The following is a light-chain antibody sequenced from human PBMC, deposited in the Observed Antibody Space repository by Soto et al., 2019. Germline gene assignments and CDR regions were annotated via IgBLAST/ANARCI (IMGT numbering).Light chain of an antibody. Sequence: EIVMTQSPATLSVSPGERATLSCRASQSVSSNLAWFQQKPGQAPRLLIYGASTRDTGISARFSGSGSGTEFTLTISSLQSGDFAVYYCQQYGSSPITFGQGTRLEIK. V-gene: IGKV3-15*01. J-gene: IGKJ5*01. CDR2: GAS. CDR1: QSVSSN. CDR3: QQYGSSPIT.